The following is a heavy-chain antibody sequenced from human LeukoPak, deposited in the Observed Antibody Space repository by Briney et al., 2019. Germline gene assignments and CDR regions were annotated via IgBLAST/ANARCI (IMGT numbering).Heavy chain of an antibody. D-gene: IGHD1-26*01. CDR3: AREKWELPGTYYFDY. V-gene: IGHV7-4-1*02. J-gene: IGHJ4*02. Sequence: ASVKVSCKASGYTFTSYAMNWVRQAPGQGLEWMGWINTNTGNPTYAQGFTGRFVFSLDTPVSTAYLQISSLKAEDTAVYYCAREKWELPGTYYFDYWGQGTLVTVSS. CDR1: GYTFTSYA. CDR2: INTNTGNP.